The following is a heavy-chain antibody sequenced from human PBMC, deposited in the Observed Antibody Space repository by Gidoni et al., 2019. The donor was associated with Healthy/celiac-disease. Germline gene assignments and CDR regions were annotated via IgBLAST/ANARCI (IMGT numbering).Heavy chain of an antibody. CDR3: ARGCPLSSGYYYSCLGY. Sequence: QVQLVQSGAPVKTPGSSVKVSCKASGGTFTRDAISWRRQAPGQGLEWMGGIIPKLGIANYAQKFQGSVTITADKSTSTAYMELSSLRSEDTAVYYCARGCPLSSGYYYSCLGYWGQGTLVTVSS. V-gene: IGHV1-69*10. D-gene: IGHD3-22*01. CDR1: GGTFTRDA. CDR2: IIPKLGIA. J-gene: IGHJ4*02.